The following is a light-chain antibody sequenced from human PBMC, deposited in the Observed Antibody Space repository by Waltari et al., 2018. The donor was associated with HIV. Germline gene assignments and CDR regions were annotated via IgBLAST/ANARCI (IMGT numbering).Light chain of an antibody. CDR2: GNT. J-gene: IGLJ3*02. CDR1: TSNIGAGYD. CDR3: QSYDSSLSGSWV. V-gene: IGLV1-40*01. Sequence: QSVLTQPPSVSGAPGQRVSLSCTGSTSNIGAGYDVHWYHQVPGTAPKLLIFGNTNRPSGVPDRISGSKSGTSASLAISGLRAEDEAYYYCQSYDSSLSGSWVFGGGTKLTVL.